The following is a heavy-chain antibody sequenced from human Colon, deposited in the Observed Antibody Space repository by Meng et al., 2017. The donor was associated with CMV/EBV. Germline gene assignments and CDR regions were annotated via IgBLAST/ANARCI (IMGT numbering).Heavy chain of an antibody. V-gene: IGHV3-30-3*01. Sequence: GESLKISCAGSGFTFSSYTMSWVRQAPGKGLEWVAVISYDGSHEYYADSVRGRFTISRDNSKNTLYLQMNSLRAEDTAVYYCVRCSSTSCYRGNWFDPWGQGTLVTVSS. J-gene: IGHJ5*02. D-gene: IGHD2-2*01. CDR2: ISYDGSHE. CDR1: GFTFSSYT. CDR3: VRCSSTSCYRGNWFDP.